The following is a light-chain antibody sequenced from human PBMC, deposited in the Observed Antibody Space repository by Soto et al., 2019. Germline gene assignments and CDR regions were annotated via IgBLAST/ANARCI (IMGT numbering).Light chain of an antibody. Sequence: EIVLTQSPATLSLSPGERATLSCRASQSVKTFLVWYQQRPGQAPRLLIYDTSTRATGVPARFSGSRSGPEFTLTINSLQSEDFAIYYCQPYNNWPLTFGGGTKVESK. CDR3: QPYNNWPLT. V-gene: IGKV3-15*01. CDR1: QSVKTF. CDR2: DTS. J-gene: IGKJ4*01.